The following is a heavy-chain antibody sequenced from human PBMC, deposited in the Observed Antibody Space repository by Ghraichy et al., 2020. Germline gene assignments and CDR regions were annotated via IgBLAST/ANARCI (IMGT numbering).Heavy chain of an antibody. J-gene: IGHJ6*03. CDR1: GFTFSRYD. Sequence: LSLTCAASGFTFSRYDMNWVRQAPGKGLEWILYISSSGSTIYHADSVEGRFTMSRDNARNSLHLQMNSLRAEDMAVYYCARVTDFYYMDVWGKGTTVTVS. CDR2: ISSSGSTI. V-gene: IGHV3-48*03. CDR3: ARVTDFYYMDV.